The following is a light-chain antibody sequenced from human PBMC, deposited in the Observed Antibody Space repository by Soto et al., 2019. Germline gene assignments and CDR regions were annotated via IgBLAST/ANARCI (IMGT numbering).Light chain of an antibody. J-gene: IGLJ1*01. CDR1: SSDVGGYNY. CDR2: EVN. V-gene: IGLV2-8*01. Sequence: QSALTQPPSASGSPGQSVAISCTGTSSDVGGYNYVSWYQQHPGKAPKLMIYEVNRRPSGVPERCSGSKSGNTASLTVSGLQAEDEADYYCSSYAGSSNVFGTGTKLTVL. CDR3: SSYAGSSNV.